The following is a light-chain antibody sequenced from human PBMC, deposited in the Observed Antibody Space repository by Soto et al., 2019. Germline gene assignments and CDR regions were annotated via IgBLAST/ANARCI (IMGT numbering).Light chain of an antibody. J-gene: IGLJ2*01. CDR2: DVS. Sequence: QSALTQPRSVSGSPGQSVTISCTGTSSDVGGYNFVSWYQQHPGKVPKLMIYDVSQRPSGVPDRFSASKSGNTASLTISGLQAEDEADYYCCSYAGSYTLFGGGTKLT. V-gene: IGLV2-11*01. CDR1: SSDVGGYNF. CDR3: CSYAGSYTL.